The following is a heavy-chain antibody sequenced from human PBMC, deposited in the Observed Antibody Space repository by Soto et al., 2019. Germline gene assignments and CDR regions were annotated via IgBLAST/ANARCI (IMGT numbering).Heavy chain of an antibody. CDR3: AKVLADYYGSGSYPYFDY. CDR2: ISGSGGST. CDR1: GFTFSGYA. Sequence: GSLRLSCAASGFTFSGYAMSWVRQAPGKGLEWVSAISGSGGSTYYADSVKGRFTISRDNSKNTLYLQMNSLRAEDTAVYYCAKVLADYYGSGSYPYFDYWGQGTLVTVSS. V-gene: IGHV3-23*01. D-gene: IGHD3-10*01. J-gene: IGHJ4*02.